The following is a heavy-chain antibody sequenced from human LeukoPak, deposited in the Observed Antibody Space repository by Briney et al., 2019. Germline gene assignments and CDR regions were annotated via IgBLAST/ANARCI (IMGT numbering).Heavy chain of an antibody. D-gene: IGHD4-17*01. CDR3: ANGDYGDYVFFD. V-gene: IGHV4-61*01. Sequence: SETLSLTCTVSGGSVSSGSYYWSWIRQPPGKGLEWIGYIYYSGSTNYNPSLKSRVTISVDTSKNQFSLKLSSVTAADTAVYYCANGDYGDYVFFDWGQGTLVTVSS. J-gene: IGHJ4*02. CDR1: GGSVSSGSYY. CDR2: IYYSGST.